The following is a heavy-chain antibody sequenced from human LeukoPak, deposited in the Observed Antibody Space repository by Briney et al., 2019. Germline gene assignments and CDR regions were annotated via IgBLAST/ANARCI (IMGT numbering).Heavy chain of an antibody. Sequence: GGSLRLSCAASGFTVSSNYIYWVRQAPGKGLEWVSFINTADYTNYAESVKGRFTISRDNSKNTLHLQMNSLRVEDTAVYYCARARGYSYGRYYNGMDVWGQGTTVTVSS. V-gene: IGHV3-66*01. J-gene: IGHJ6*02. CDR1: GFTVSSNY. D-gene: IGHD5-18*01. CDR2: INTADYT. CDR3: ARARGYSYGRYYNGMDV.